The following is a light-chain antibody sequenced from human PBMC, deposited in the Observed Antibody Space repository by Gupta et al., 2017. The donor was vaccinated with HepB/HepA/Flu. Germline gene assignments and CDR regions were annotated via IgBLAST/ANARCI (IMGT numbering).Light chain of an antibody. J-gene: IGLJ3*02. CDR1: NIGTKD. V-gene: IGLV3-9*01. CDR3: QVWDSNTAV. Sequence: SYDLTQPLPVSVALGQTARITCGGNNIGTKDVHWYQQQPGQAPVLVIYRDINRPSGIPERFSGSSSGNTATLTISRAQVGDEADYYCQVWDSNTAVFGGGTKLTVL. CDR2: RDI.